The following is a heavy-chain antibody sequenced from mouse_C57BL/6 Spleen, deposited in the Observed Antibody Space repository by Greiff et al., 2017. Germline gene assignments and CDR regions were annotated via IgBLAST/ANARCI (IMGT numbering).Heavy chain of an antibody. J-gene: IGHJ4*01. CDR3: AFTVVDYYAMDY. D-gene: IGHD1-1*01. CDR2: ISSGSSTI. V-gene: IGHV5-17*01. CDR1: GFTFSDYG. Sequence: EVMLVESGGGLVKPGGSLKLSCAASGFTFSDYGMHWVRQAPEKGLEWVAYISSGSSTIYYADTVKGRFTISRDNAKNTLFLQMTSLRSEDTAMYYCAFTVVDYYAMDYWVQGTSVTVSS.